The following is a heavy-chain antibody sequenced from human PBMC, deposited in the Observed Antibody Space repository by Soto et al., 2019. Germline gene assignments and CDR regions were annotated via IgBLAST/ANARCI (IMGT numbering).Heavy chain of an antibody. CDR2: IWYDGSNK. CDR1: GFTFSSYG. Sequence: QVQLVESGGGVVQPGRSLRLSCAASGFTFSSYGMHWVRQAPGKGLEWVAVIWYDGSNKYYADSVKGRFTISRDNSKNTLYLQMNSLRAEDTAVYYCARALDYYDPYLTPFDYWGQGTLVTVSS. J-gene: IGHJ4*02. V-gene: IGHV3-33*01. D-gene: IGHD3-22*01. CDR3: ARALDYYDPYLTPFDY.